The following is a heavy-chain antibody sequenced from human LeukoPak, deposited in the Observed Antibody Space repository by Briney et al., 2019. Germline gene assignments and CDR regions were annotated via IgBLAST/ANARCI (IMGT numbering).Heavy chain of an antibody. D-gene: IGHD2-21*01. CDR3: VRDERAVTAGGEYYFDC. V-gene: IGHV1-18*01. J-gene: IGHJ4*02. CDR1: GYTFTNDG. Sequence: ASVKVSCKASGYTFTNDGVSWVRQAPGRGLEWVGWISNYNGLTHSAPRFQGRVTVTTDTFTSTAYMELRSLTSDDTAVYFCVRDERAVTAGGEYYFDCWGQGTLVTVSS. CDR2: ISNYNGLT.